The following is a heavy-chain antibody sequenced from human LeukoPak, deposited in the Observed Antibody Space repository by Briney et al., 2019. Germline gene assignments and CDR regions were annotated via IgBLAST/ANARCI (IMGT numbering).Heavy chain of an antibody. CDR1: GGSISSYY. Sequence: SETLSLTCTVSGGSISSYYWSWIRQPPGKGLEWVGYIYYSGSTTYNPSLKSRVTISVDTSKNQFSLKLSSVTAADTAVYYCARRSYVCSGGSCYPSLDYWGQGTLVTVSS. V-gene: IGHV4-59*08. J-gene: IGHJ4*02. D-gene: IGHD2-15*01. CDR3: ARRSYVCSGGSCYPSLDY. CDR2: IYYSGST.